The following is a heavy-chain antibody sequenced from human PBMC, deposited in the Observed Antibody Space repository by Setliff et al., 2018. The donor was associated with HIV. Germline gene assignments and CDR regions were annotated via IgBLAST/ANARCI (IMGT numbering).Heavy chain of an antibody. CDR1: GYTFTSYY. D-gene: IGHD6-19*01. J-gene: IGHJ6*03. Sequence: ASVKVSCKASGYTFTSYYMHWVRQAPGQGLEWMGIINPSSGSTTYAQKFQGRVTMTRDMSTSTVYMELSSLRSEDTAVYYCARDSEYSSVTWERYYYQYMDVWGKGTTVTVSS. CDR3: ARDSEYSSVTWERYYYQYMDV. CDR2: INPSSGST. V-gene: IGHV1-46*01.